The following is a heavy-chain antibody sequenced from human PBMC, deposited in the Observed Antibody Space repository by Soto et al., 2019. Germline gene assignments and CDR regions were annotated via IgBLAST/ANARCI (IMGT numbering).Heavy chain of an antibody. CDR3: AKENGYSSSWFEFDY. D-gene: IGHD6-13*01. J-gene: IGHJ4*02. CDR1: GFTVSSYA. Sequence: VQLLESGGGLVQPGGSLRLSCAASGFTVSSYAMSWVRQAPGKGLEWVSAISGSGGSTYYADSVKGRFTISRDNSKNTMYLQMNSLRAEDTDVYYCAKENGYSSSWFEFDYWGQGTLVTVSS. CDR2: ISGSGGST. V-gene: IGHV3-23*01.